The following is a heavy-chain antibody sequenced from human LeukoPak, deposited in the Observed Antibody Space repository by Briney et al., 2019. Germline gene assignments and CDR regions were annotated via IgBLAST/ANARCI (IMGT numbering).Heavy chain of an antibody. V-gene: IGHV4-59*01. D-gene: IGHD3-22*01. CDR2: IYYSGST. CDR1: GGSFSGYY. J-gene: IGHJ3*02. Sequence: PSEALSLTCAVYGGSFSGYYWSWIRQPPGKGLEWIGYIYYSGSTNYNPSLKSRVTISVDTSKNQFSLKLSSVTAADTAVYYRARGYYYDSSGYPDAFDIWGQGTMVTVSS. CDR3: ARGYYYDSSGYPDAFDI.